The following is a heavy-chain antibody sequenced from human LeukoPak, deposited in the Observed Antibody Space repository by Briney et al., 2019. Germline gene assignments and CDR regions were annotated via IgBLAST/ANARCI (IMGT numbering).Heavy chain of an antibody. CDR2: ISGDGGST. CDR3: AKDIAYGFDP. CDR1: GFTFDDYA. D-gene: IGHD4-17*01. Sequence: GGSLRLSCAASGFTFDDYAMHWVRQAPGKGLEWVSLISGDGGSTYYADSVKGRFTISRDKSRNSLYLQMNSLRTEDTALYYCAKDIAYGFDPWGQGTLVTVPS. J-gene: IGHJ5*02. V-gene: IGHV3-43*02.